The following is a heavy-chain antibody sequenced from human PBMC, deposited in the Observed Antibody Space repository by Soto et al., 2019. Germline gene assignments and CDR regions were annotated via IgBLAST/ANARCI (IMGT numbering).Heavy chain of an antibody. CDR2: IKRKIDGGTT. CDR3: TTVLMATREIDY. Sequence: EVELVESGGALVKPGGSLRLSCVASGFSFTNAWMSWVRQAPGKGLEWVGLIKRKIDGGTTDYAAPVKGRFTISRDDSKNTLYLQMNSLKIEDTAVYYCTTVLMATREIDYWGQGTLVTVSS. D-gene: IGHD5-12*01. CDR1: GFSFTNAW. J-gene: IGHJ4*02. V-gene: IGHV3-15*02.